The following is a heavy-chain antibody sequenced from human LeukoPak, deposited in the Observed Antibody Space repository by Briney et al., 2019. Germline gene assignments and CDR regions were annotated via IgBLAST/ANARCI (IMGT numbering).Heavy chain of an antibody. CDR2: ISYDGTNK. CDR1: GFTFSSYA. D-gene: IGHD6-19*01. V-gene: IGHV3-30-3*01. CDR3: ARDELRSGWLRGDY. J-gene: IGHJ4*02. Sequence: GGSLRLSCAASGFTFSSYAMYWVRQAPGKGLEWVAFISYDGTNKYYADSVKGRFTISRDNSNNTLYLQMNSLRAEDTAVYYCARDELRSGWLRGDYWGQGTLVTVSS.